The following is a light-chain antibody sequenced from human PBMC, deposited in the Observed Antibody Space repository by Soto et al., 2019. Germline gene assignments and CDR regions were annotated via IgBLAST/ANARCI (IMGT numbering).Light chain of an antibody. CDR1: QSVSSNY. CDR2: GIS. J-gene: IGKJ1*01. V-gene: IGKV3-20*01. CDR3: QQYGSSPTWT. Sequence: VLTQSPGTLSLSPGERATLSCRASQSVSSNYFAWYQQKPGQAPRLLIYGISRRATGIPDGFSGSGSGTDFTLTISRLEPEDFAVYYCQQYGSSPTWTFGQGTKVDIK.